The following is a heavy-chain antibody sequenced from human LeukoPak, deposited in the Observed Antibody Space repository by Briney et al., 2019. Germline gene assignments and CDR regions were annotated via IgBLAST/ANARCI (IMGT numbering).Heavy chain of an antibody. CDR2: MNPNSGNT. CDR3: ARDNSGFNFDY. V-gene: IGHV1-8*01. J-gene: IGHJ4*02. D-gene: IGHD6-19*01. Sequence: ASLKVSCKASGYTFTSYDINWVRQATGQGLEWMGWMNPNSGNTGYAQKFQGRVTMTRNSSISTGYMELSSLRSEDTAVYYCARDNSGFNFDYWGQGTLVTVSS. CDR1: GYTFTSYD.